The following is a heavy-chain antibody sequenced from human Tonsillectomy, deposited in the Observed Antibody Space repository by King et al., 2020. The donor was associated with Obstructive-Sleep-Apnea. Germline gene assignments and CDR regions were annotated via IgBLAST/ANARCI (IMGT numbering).Heavy chain of an antibody. V-gene: IGHV4-59*01. CDR2: RYYSGST. Sequence: QLQESGPGLLKPSETLCRTCTVSGCSISSYYWSLIRQPPGKGLEWMVYRYYSGSTNYNPSLKSQGTISVDTSKNQFSLRLSTVTAADTAVYYCASAPCGGDCYGFDYWGQGTLVTVSS. CDR1: GCSISSYY. J-gene: IGHJ4*02. D-gene: IGHD2-21*02. CDR3: ASAPCGGDCYGFDY.